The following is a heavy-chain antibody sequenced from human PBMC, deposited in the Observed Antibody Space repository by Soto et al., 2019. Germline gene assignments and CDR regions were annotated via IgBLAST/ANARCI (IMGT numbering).Heavy chain of an antibody. Sequence: ASVKVSCKASGYTFTGYYMHWVRQAPGQGLEWMGWINPNSGGTNYAQKFQGWVTMTRDTSISTAYMELSRLRSDDTAGYYCARGGGVVVVPAAIQIEDYYYYYGMDVWGQGTTVTVSS. CDR1: GYTFTGYY. CDR3: ARGGGVVVVPAAIQIEDYYYYYGMDV. V-gene: IGHV1-2*04. J-gene: IGHJ6*02. D-gene: IGHD2-2*02. CDR2: INPNSGGT.